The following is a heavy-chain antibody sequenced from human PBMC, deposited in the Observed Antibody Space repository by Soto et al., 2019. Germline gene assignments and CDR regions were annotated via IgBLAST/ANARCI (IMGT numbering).Heavy chain of an antibody. CDR3: AGHSSGVPGYYYGMDV. V-gene: IGHV1-69*05. J-gene: IGHJ6*02. D-gene: IGHD3-22*01. CDR1: GGTFSSYA. CDR2: IIPIFDTA. Sequence: QVQLVQSGAEVKKPGSSVKVSCKASGGTFSSYAISWVRQAPGQGLEWMGGIIPIFDTADYAQKFQGRVTITPDESTNTSYMGLSSLRSEDTAVYYCAGHSSGVPGYYYGMDVWGQGTTVTVSS.